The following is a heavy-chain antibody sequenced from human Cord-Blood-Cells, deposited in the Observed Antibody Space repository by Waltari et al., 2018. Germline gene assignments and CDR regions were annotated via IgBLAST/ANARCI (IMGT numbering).Heavy chain of an antibody. CDR1: GYTFPGHY. V-gene: IGHV1-2*02. CDR3: ARGLVVITTQAFDI. CDR2: INPNSGGT. D-gene: IGHD3-22*01. J-gene: IGHJ3*02. Sequence: QVQLVQSGAEVKKPGASVKVSCTASGYTFPGHYMHRVRPAPGQGLEWMGWINPNSGGTNYAQKFQGRVTMTRDTSISTAYMELSRLRSDDTAVYYCARGLVVITTQAFDIWGQGTMVTVSS.